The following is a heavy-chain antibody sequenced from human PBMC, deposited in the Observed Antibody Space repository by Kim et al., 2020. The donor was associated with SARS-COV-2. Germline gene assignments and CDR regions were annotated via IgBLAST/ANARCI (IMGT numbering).Heavy chain of an antibody. CDR1: SDSVSSYY. D-gene: IGHD6-13*01. V-gene: IGHV4-59*02. CDR2: TYYGGST. J-gene: IGHJ4*02. CDR3: ARSEGGVSWQQDDY. Sequence: SETLSLTCTVSSDSVSSYYWSWIRHLPGKGLEWIVYTYYGGSTNYNPALNSRVTISCDTSKNQFFLEVTSLPAAATAVYYCARSEGGVSWQQDDYMGQ.